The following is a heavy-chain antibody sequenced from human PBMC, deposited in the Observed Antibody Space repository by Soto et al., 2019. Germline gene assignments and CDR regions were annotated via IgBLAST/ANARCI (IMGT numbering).Heavy chain of an antibody. Sequence: QVQLVESGGGVVQPGRSLRLSCAASGFTFSSYGMHWVRQAPGKGLEWVAVIWYDGSNKYYADSVKGRFTISRDNSMHAPYLQMNSLRAEDTAVYYCARDQVRGAAAGVFDYWGQGTLVTVSS. V-gene: IGHV3-33*01. D-gene: IGHD6-13*01. CDR1: GFTFSSYG. CDR3: ARDQVRGAAAGVFDY. J-gene: IGHJ4*02. CDR2: IWYDGSNK.